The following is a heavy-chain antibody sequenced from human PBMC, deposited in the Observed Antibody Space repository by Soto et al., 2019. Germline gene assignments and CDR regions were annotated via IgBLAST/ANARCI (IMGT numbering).Heavy chain of an antibody. CDR2: IKQDGSEK. V-gene: IGHV3-7*05. D-gene: IGHD2-15*01. Sequence: GGSLRLSCAASGFTFSSYWMSWVRQAPGKGLEWVANIKQDGSEKYYVDSVKGRFTISRDNAKNSLYLQMNSLRAEDTAVYYCARDRLCSGGSCYSEWGQGTLVTVSS. CDR3: ARDRLCSGGSCYSE. J-gene: IGHJ4*02. CDR1: GFTFSSYW.